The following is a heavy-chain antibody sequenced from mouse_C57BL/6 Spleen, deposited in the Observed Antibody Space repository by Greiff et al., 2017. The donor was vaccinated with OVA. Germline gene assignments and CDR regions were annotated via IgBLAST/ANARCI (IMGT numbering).Heavy chain of an antibody. CDR3: ASSRYYGNSWFAY. CDR1: GYTFTDYY. V-gene: IGHV1-26*01. CDR2: INPNNGGT. Sequence: EVQLQQSGPELVKPGASVQISCKASGYTFTDYYMNWVKQSHGKSLEWIVDINPNNGGTSYNQKFKGKATLTVDKSSSTAYMELRSLTSEDSAVYYCASSRYYGNSWFAYWGQGTPVTVSA. J-gene: IGHJ3*01. D-gene: IGHD2-1*01.